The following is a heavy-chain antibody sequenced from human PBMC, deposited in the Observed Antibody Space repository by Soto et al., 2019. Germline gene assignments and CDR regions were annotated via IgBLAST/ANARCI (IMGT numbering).Heavy chain of an antibody. D-gene: IGHD3-22*01. CDR1: GGSISSGGYY. CDR2: IYYSGST. J-gene: IGHJ4*02. Sequence: PSETLSLTCTVSGGSISSGGYYWSWIRQHPGKGLEWIGYIYYSGSTYYNPSLKSRVTISVDTSKNQFSLKLSSVTAADTAVYYCARVLYYYDSSGYSLHHFDYWGQGTLVTVSS. V-gene: IGHV4-31*03. CDR3: ARVLYYYDSSGYSLHHFDY.